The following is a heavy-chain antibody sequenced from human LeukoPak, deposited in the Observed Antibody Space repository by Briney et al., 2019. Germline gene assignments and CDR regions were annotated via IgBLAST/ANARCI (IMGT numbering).Heavy chain of an antibody. CDR3: ARDYRTGFDY. Sequence: ASVKVSCKASGYTFTSYGIIWVRQAPGQGLEWLGWISTYNGNTHYAQKLQGRVTMTTDTSTTTAYMELRSLRSDDTAVYYCARDYRTGFDYWGQGTLVTVSS. CDR1: GYTFTSYG. V-gene: IGHV1-18*01. J-gene: IGHJ4*02. CDR2: ISTYNGNT. D-gene: IGHD7-27*01.